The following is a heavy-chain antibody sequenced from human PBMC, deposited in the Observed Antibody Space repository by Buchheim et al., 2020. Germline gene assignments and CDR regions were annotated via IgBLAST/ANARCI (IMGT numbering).Heavy chain of an antibody. D-gene: IGHD6-25*01. J-gene: IGHJ2*01. V-gene: IGHV3-30*18. CDR1: GFTVRSYG. Sequence: QVQLVESGGGVVQPGRSLSLSCAASGFTVRSYGIHWVRQAPGKGLDWVAVVSDEGSDQYYADSVKGRFTISRDDSKNTLYLQMNSLRPEDTAVYYCAKEYSSGDWYFDPWGRGTL. CDR3: AKEYSSGDWYFDP. CDR2: VSDEGSDQ.